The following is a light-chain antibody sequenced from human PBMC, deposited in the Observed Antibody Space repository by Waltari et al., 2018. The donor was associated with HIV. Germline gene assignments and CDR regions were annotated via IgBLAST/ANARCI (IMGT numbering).Light chain of an antibody. CDR1: SPNIGPGFD. CDR2: AAT. J-gene: IGLJ1*01. V-gene: IGLV1-40*01. CDR3: QSYDSSLSSYV. Sequence: QSVLTQPPSVSGAPGQRVTISCTGSSPNIGPGFDVHWYQQLPGIAPKLLIYAATNRHSGVPDRFSGSKSGTSASLAITGLQAEDEADYYCQSYDSSLSSYVFASGTRVTVL.